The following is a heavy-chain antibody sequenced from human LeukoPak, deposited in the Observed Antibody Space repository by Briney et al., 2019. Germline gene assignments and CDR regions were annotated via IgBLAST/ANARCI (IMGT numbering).Heavy chain of an antibody. J-gene: IGHJ4*02. Sequence: PSDTLSLTCTGSGALIRRYYSSCILSTPEKGMYCIAYFYVSGNTNYNPALKSRVTISLDTSKNQFTLKLTSVTAADTAVYYCARVGLPGSFDYWGQGTLVTVSS. D-gene: IGHD3/OR15-3a*01. CDR1: GALIRRYY. CDR3: ARVGLPGSFDY. V-gene: IGHV4-59*07. CDR2: FYVSGNT.